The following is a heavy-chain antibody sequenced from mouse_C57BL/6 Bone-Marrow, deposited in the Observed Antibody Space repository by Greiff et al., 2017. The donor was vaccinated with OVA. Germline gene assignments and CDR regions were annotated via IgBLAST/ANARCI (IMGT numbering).Heavy chain of an antibody. CDR3: ARFDYDGDWYFDV. V-gene: IGHV3-1*01. J-gene: IGHJ1*03. CDR2: ISYRGST. D-gene: IGHD2-4*01. CDR1: GYSITSGYD. Sequence: EVQLVESGPGMVKPSQSLSLTCTVTGYSITSGYDWHWIRHFPGNKLEWMGYISYRGSTNYNPSLKSRISITHDTSKNHFFLKLNSVTTEDTATYYCARFDYDGDWYFDVWGTGTTVTVSS.